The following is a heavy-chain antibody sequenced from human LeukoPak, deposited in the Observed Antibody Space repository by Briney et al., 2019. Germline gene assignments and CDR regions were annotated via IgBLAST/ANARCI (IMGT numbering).Heavy chain of an antibody. Sequence: GGSLRLSCAASGFTFSSYWMSWVRQAPGKGLEWVANIKQDGSEKYYVDSVKGRFTISRDKAKNSLYLQMNSLRAEDTAVYYCASEARHQGFDPWGQGTLVTVSS. V-gene: IGHV3-7*01. CDR1: GFTFSSYW. CDR2: IKQDGSEK. D-gene: IGHD3-3*01. CDR3: ASEARHQGFDP. J-gene: IGHJ5*02.